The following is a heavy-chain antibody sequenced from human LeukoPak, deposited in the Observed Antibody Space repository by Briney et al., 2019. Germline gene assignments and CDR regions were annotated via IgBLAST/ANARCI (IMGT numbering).Heavy chain of an antibody. CDR2: TYYRSKWYN. J-gene: IGHJ4*02. CDR1: GDSVSSYSAA. D-gene: IGHD3-10*01. Sequence: SQTLSLTCAISGDSVSSYSAAWNWIRPSPSRGLEWLGRTYYRSKWYNDYAVSVKSRITINPDTSKNQFSLQLNSVTPEDTAVYYCARTPHYYGSGSYQDYWGQGTLVTVSS. V-gene: IGHV6-1*01. CDR3: ARTPHYYGSGSYQDY.